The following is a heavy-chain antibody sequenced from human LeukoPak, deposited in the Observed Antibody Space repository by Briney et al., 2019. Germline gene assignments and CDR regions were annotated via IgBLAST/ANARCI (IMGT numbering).Heavy chain of an antibody. CDR2: ISGSGTNT. CDR1: GFTFSSYS. D-gene: IGHD2-2*01. Sequence: GGSLRLSCAASGFTFSSYSMNWVRQAPGKGLEWVSVISGSGTNTYYADSVKGRFTISRDNSKSTLYLQMNSLRAEDTALYYCVKHSAPVLAAARFDYWGQGNLVTVSS. V-gene: IGHV3-23*01. J-gene: IGHJ4*02. CDR3: VKHSAPVLAAARFDY.